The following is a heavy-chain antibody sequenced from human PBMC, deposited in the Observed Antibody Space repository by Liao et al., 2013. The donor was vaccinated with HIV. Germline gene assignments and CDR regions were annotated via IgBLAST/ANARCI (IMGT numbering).Heavy chain of an antibody. Sequence: QVQLQESGPGLVKPSETLSLTCTVSGGSISSYYWSWIRQPAGKGLEWIGRIYAVGNTNYNPSLKSRVTISVDTSKNQFFLTLTSVTAADTAVYFCARVANILGRTYGTPYYYDYMDVWGEGTTVTVSS. CDR3: ARVANILGRTYGTPYYYDYMDV. CDR1: GGSISSYY. CDR2: IYAVGNT. D-gene: IGHD3-10*01. J-gene: IGHJ6*03. V-gene: IGHV4-4*07.